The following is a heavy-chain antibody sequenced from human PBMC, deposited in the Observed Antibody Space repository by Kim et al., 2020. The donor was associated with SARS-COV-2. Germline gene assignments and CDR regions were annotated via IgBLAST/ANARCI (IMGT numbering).Heavy chain of an antibody. V-gene: IGHV3-11*01. D-gene: IGHD5-18*01. CDR1: GFTFSNYY. Sequence: GGSLRLSCAASGFTFSNYYMNWVRQAPGEGLEWVSYISSSGSTIDYADSVKGRFTISRDNAKNSLYLQMNSLRAEDTAVYYCARDLRGDSYGHDDLGQGTLVTVSS. CDR2: ISSSGSTI. CDR3: ARDLRGDSYGHDD. J-gene: IGHJ4*02.